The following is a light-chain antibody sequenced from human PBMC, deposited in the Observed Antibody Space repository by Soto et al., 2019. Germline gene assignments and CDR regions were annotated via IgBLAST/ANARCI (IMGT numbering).Light chain of an antibody. CDR1: QGITTY. CDR2: AAS. Sequence: IPLTQSPSSLSGSVGDRFTITCRASQGITTYLAWYQQKPGRAPKLLISAASTLQSGVPARFSGSGSGTDFTLTISSLQPEDFATYYCQQFNGSHLTFGGGTKVDIK. J-gene: IGKJ4*01. V-gene: IGKV1-9*01. CDR3: QQFNGSHLT.